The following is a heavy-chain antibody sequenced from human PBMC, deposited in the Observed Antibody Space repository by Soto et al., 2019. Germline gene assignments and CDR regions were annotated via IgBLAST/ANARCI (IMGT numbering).Heavy chain of an antibody. J-gene: IGHJ4*02. D-gene: IGHD1-20*01. CDR3: ARHSEYNWNDQSFDY. CDR1: GGSISSSSYY. V-gene: IGHV4-39*01. Sequence: QLQLQESGPGLVKPSETLSLTCTVSGGSISSSSYYWGWIRQPPGKGLEWIGSIYYSGSTYHNPSLKSRVTISVETSKNQFSLKLSSVTAADTAVYYCARHSEYNWNDQSFDYWGQGTLVTVSS. CDR2: IYYSGST.